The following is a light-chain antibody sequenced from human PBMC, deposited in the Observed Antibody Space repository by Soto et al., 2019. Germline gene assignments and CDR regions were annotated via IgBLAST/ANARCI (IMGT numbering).Light chain of an antibody. Sequence: DIQMTQSPSTLSASVGERVTITCRASQPIISWLAWYHQKPGKAPKLLIYAASSLQSGVPSRFSGSGSGTDFTLTISSLQPEDFATYYCQQSYSTPLTFGGGTKVDIK. V-gene: IGKV1-39*01. CDR3: QQSYSTPLT. CDR1: QPIISW. J-gene: IGKJ4*01. CDR2: AAS.